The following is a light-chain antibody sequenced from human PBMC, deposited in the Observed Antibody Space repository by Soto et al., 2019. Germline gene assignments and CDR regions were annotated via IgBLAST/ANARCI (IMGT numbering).Light chain of an antibody. V-gene: IGKV3-20*01. Sequence: EFVLTQSPGTLSLSPGERATLSCRASQSINNNYLAWYQQKPDQAPRLLIYGASTRTTGIPDRFSGSGSGQDFTLPMSRLEPEDFAVYYCQHCGRPSTFGQGTKVQIK. J-gene: IGKJ1*01. CDR2: GAS. CDR3: QHCGRPST. CDR1: QSINNNY.